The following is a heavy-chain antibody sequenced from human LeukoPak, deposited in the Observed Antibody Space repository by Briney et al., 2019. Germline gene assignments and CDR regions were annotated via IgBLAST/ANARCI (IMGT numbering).Heavy chain of an antibody. D-gene: IGHD3-22*01. V-gene: IGHV1-69*13. J-gene: IGHJ4*02. CDR1: GGTFSSYA. CDR3: ATPLDSYYDSSGYPYYFDY. Sequence: ASVTVSCKASGGTFSSYAISWVRQAPGQGLEWMGGIIPIFGTANYAQKFQGRVTITADESTSTAYMELSSLRSEDTAVYYCATPLDSYYDSSGYPYYFDYWGQGTLVTVSS. CDR2: IIPIFGTA.